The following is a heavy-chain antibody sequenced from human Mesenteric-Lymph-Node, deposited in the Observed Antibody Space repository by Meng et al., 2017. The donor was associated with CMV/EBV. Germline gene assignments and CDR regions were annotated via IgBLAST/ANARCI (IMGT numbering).Heavy chain of an antibody. CDR1: GGSISSYY. CDR2: IYSSGST. J-gene: IGHJ6*02. V-gene: IGHV4-59*07. CDR3: ARLGDYDFWSGYNMGYYYYGMDF. Sequence: SVIRSRTCTVSGGSISSYYWSWIRQPPGKGLEWIGYIYSSGSTNYNPSLKSRVTISVDKSKNQFSLKLSSMTAADTAVYYCARLGDYDFWSGYNMGYYYYGMDFWGQGTTVTVSS. D-gene: IGHD3-3*01.